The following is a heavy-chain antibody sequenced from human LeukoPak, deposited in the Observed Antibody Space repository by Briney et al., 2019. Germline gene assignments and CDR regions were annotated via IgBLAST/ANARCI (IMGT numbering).Heavy chain of an antibody. J-gene: IGHJ4*02. CDR2: INPNSGGT. CDR1: GYTFTGYY. Sequence: ASVKVSCKASGYTFTGYYMHWGRQAPEQGLEWRGWINPNSGGTNYAQKFQGRVTMTRDTSISTAYMELSRLRSDDTAVYYCARDNFDYGGQGTLVTISS. CDR3: ARDNFDY. V-gene: IGHV1-2*02.